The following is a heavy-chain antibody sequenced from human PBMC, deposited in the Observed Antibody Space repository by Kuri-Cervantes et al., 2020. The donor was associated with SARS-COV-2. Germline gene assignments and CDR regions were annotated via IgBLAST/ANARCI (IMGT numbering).Heavy chain of an antibody. CDR3: ASPPMEQLVEGGLEYFQH. D-gene: IGHD6-13*01. Sequence: SETLTLTCAVYGGSFSGYYWSWIRQPPGKGLEWIGEINHSGSTNYNPSLKSRFTISVDTSKNQFSLKLSSVTAADTAVYYCASPPMEQLVEGGLEYFQHWGQGTLVTVSS. CDR2: INHSGST. CDR1: GGSFSGYY. J-gene: IGHJ1*01. V-gene: IGHV4-34*01.